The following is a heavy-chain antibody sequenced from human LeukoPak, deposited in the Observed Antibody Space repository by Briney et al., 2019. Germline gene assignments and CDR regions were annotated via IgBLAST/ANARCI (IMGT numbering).Heavy chain of an antibody. J-gene: IGHJ4*02. CDR1: GFTFSTYY. Sequence: PGGSLRLSCAASGFTFSTYYMNWVRQAPGKGLEWVSFITGSSSYIYYTDSVKGRFTISRDNAKNSLFLQMNSLRDEDTAVYYCASGFSSSPYFDYWGQGTLVTVSP. D-gene: IGHD6-6*01. CDR2: ITGSSSYI. V-gene: IGHV3-21*01. CDR3: ASGFSSSPYFDY.